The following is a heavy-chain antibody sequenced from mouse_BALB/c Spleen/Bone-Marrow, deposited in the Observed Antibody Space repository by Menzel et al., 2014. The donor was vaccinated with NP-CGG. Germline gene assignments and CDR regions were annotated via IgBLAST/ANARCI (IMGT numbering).Heavy chain of an antibody. CDR2: INSNGGST. V-gene: IGHV5-6-3*01. D-gene: IGHD2-1*01. J-gene: IGHJ2*01. CDR1: GFTFSSYG. CDR3: ARERYXGNXRIFEY. Sequence: EVKLQESGGGLVQPGGSLKLSCAASGFTFSSYGMSWVRQTPDKRLELVATINSNGGSTYYPDSVKGRFTISRDNAKNTLYLQMSSLKSEDTAMYYCARERYXGNXRIFEYWGQGTTLTVSS.